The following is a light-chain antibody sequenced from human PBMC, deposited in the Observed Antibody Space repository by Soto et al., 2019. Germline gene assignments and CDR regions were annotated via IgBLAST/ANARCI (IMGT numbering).Light chain of an antibody. CDR1: SSNIGAGYD. CDR3: QSYDSSLSAL. Sequence: QSVLTQPPSVSGAPGQRVTISCTGSSSNIGAGYDVHWYQQLPGTAPKLLIYGNSNRPSGVPDRFSGYKYGTSASLAITGLQAEDEADYYCQSYDSSLSALFGGGTKLTVL. J-gene: IGLJ3*02. CDR2: GNS. V-gene: IGLV1-40*01.